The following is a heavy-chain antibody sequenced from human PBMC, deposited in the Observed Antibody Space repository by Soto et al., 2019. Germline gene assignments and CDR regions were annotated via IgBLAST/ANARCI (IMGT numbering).Heavy chain of an antibody. CDR3: ETGHPILPGDFGY. CDR2: IYYSGST. CDR1: GGSISSYY. J-gene: IGHJ4*02. D-gene: IGHD7-27*01. V-gene: IGHV4-59*01. Sequence: SETLSLTCTVSGGSISSYYWSWIRQPPGKGLEWIGYIYYSGSTNYNPSLKSRVTISVDTSKNQFSLKLSSVTAADTAVYYCETGHPILPGDFGYWGQGTLVTVSS.